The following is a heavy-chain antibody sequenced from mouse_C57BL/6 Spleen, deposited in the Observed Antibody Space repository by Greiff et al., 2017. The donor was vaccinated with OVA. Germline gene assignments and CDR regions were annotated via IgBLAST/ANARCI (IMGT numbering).Heavy chain of an antibody. CDR2: ISSGSSTI. D-gene: IGHD1-1*01. J-gene: IGHJ4*01. Sequence: EVQLVESGGGLVKPGGFLKLSCAASGFTFSDYGMHWVRQAPEKGLEWVAYISSGSSTIYYADTVKGRFTISRDNAKNTLFLQMTSLRSEDTAMCYCARDYYGSSYYAMDYWGQGTSVTVSS. CDR3: ARDYYGSSYYAMDY. V-gene: IGHV5-17*01. CDR1: GFTFSDYG.